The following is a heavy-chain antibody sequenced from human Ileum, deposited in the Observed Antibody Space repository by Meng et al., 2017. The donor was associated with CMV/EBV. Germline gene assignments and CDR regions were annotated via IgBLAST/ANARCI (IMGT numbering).Heavy chain of an antibody. CDR1: GASISSGDYY. J-gene: IGHJ4*02. CDR2: IYYTGAT. D-gene: IGHD6-13*01. CDR3: ARAKQAAENFDS. Sequence: HVHLQESGPGLVKHSETLSLTCTVSGASISSGDYYWTWIRQPPGKGLEWIGYIYYTGATYYRPSLESRIVISSDTSKNHFSLTLTSVTAADTAVYFCARAKQAAENFDSWGQGTLVTVSS. V-gene: IGHV4-30-4*08.